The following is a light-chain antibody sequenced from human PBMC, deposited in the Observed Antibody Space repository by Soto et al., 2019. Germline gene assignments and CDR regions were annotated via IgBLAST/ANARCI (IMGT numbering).Light chain of an antibody. Sequence: QLTQSPSTLSTSVGARVTITCRATQSVGTWLAWYQQKPGKVPNLLIFKASTLESGVPSRFSAGGYGTEFTLTISSLQPDDFAVYYCQQYDSYPLTFGGGTKLEIK. V-gene: IGKV1-5*03. J-gene: IGKJ4*01. CDR2: KAS. CDR1: QSVGTW. CDR3: QQYDSYPLT.